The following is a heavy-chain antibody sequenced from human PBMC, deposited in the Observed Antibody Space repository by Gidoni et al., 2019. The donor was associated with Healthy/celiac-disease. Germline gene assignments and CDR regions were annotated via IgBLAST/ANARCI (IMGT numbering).Heavy chain of an antibody. CDR2: INHSGST. CDR1: GGSFSGSY. D-gene: IGHD6-13*01. J-gene: IGHJ6*02. V-gene: IGHV4-34*01. Sequence: QVQLQQWGAGLLKPSETLSLTCAVYGGSFSGSYWSWIRQPPGKGLEWIGEINHSGSTNYNPSLKSRVTISVDTSKNQFSLKLSSVTAADTAVYYCARGVGDSSSWSPGHYYYGMDVWGQGTTVTVSS. CDR3: ARGVGDSSSWSPGHYYYGMDV.